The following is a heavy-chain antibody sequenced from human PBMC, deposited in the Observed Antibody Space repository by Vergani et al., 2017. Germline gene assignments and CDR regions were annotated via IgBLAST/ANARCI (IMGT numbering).Heavy chain of an antibody. CDR1: GFTFIMHA. Sequence: EVQLVESGGGLVQPGGSLRISCAASGFTFIMHAMSWVRQAPGKGLEWVSTLSASDRRTHFADSVKGRFTIFRGNSKNTLSLQMNSLTAEDTAIYYCAGPQGTSAYYYGGFDYWSQGILVTVSS. CDR2: LSASDRRT. D-gene: IGHD3-22*01. J-gene: IGHJ4*02. CDR3: AGPQGTSAYYYGGFDY. V-gene: IGHV3-23*04.